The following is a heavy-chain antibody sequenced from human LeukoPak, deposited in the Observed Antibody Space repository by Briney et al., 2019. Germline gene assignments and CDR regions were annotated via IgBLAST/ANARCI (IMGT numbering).Heavy chain of an antibody. CDR3: AREMAGRGYYGR. D-gene: IGHD3-10*01. Sequence: GGSLRLSCAASGFTFSSYSMNWVRQAPGKGLEWVSSISSSSSYIYYADSVKGRFTISRDNAKNSLYLQMNSLRAEDTAVYYCAREMAGRGYYGRWGQGTLVTVSS. V-gene: IGHV3-21*01. CDR1: GFTFSSYS. J-gene: IGHJ4*02. CDR2: ISSSSSYI.